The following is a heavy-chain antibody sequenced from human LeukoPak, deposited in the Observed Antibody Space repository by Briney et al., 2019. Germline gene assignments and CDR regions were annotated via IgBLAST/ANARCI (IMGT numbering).Heavy chain of an antibody. Sequence: ASVKVSCKASGYTFTGYFIHWVRQAPGQGLEWMGWMNPNSGNTGYAQTLRGRVTITRNTSISTAYMELSSLRPEDTAVYYCARSGRAGSSGSEHYYYYYMDVWGKGTTVTVSS. CDR3: ARSGRAGSSGSEHYYYYYMDV. D-gene: IGHD6-19*01. CDR2: MNPNSGNT. J-gene: IGHJ6*03. CDR1: GYTFTGYF. V-gene: IGHV1-8*03.